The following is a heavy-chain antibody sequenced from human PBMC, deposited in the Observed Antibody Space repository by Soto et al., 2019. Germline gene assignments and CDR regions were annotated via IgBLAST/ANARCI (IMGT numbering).Heavy chain of an antibody. D-gene: IGHD1-26*01. V-gene: IGHV1-2*04. CDR3: ARDAFYSGSYYYFFYGMDV. J-gene: IGHJ6*02. Sequence: WASVKVSCKASGYTFAGYYIHWVRQAPGQGLEWMGWINPNNGGTKYAQKFQDWVSMTSDTSVSTAYMELNRLTSNDTAVYYCARDAFYSGSYYYFFYGMDVWGQGTTVTVSS. CDR2: INPNNGGT. CDR1: GYTFAGYY.